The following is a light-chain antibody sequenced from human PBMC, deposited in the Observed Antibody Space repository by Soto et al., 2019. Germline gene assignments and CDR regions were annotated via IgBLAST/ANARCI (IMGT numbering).Light chain of an antibody. CDR1: QSISSW. CDR3: QQYDSYPLT. J-gene: IGKJ4*01. Sequence: DIQMTQSPATLSASVGDRIIITCRASQSISSWLAWYQQKPGKAPKLLIYKASNLESGVPSRFSGSGSGIEFSLPISSLQPDDLATYHCQQYDSYPLTFGGGTRVEIK. CDR2: KAS. V-gene: IGKV1-5*03.